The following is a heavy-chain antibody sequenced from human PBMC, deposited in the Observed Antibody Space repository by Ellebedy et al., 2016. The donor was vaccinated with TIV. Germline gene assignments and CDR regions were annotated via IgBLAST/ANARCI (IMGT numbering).Heavy chain of an antibody. CDR1: GYSFTSYW. Sequence: GGSLRLXXKGSGYSFTSYWIGWVRKMPGKGLEWMGIIYPGDSDTRYSPSFQGQVTISADKSISTAYLQWSSLKASDTAMYYCARPGVDTAMVTGFDYWGQGTLVTVSS. CDR2: IYPGDSDT. V-gene: IGHV5-51*01. J-gene: IGHJ4*02. CDR3: ARPGVDTAMVTGFDY. D-gene: IGHD5-18*01.